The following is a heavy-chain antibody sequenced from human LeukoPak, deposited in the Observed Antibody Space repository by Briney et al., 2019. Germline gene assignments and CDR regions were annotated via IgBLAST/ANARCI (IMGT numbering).Heavy chain of an antibody. Sequence: PGGSLTLSCAASGFTFCSYGMSWVRQAPGKGLEWVSAISGSGGSTYYADSVKGRFTISRDNSKNTLYLQMNSLRAEDTALYYCASVRLGHWGQGTLVTVSS. V-gene: IGHV3-23*01. CDR2: ISGSGGST. D-gene: IGHD3-9*01. CDR1: GFTFCSYG. CDR3: ASVRLGH. J-gene: IGHJ4*02.